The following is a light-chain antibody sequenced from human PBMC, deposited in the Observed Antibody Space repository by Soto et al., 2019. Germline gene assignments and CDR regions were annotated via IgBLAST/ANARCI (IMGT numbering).Light chain of an antibody. CDR2: AAS. CDR1: ENLSSNY. V-gene: IGKV3-20*01. Sequence: EIVLTQSPGTLSLSPGERATLSCRASENLSSNYLAWYQQKPGQAPRLLISAASNMATGIPDRFSGSGSGTDFTLTISRLEPEDFAVYFCQQFHRSPRTFGQGTKVEIK. CDR3: QQFHRSPRT. J-gene: IGKJ1*01.